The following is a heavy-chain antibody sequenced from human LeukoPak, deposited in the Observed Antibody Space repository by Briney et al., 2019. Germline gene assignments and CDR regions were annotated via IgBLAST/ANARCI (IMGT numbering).Heavy chain of an antibody. CDR3: ARDEMEFDY. Sequence: GGSLRLSCAASGFTFSSYAMHWVRQAPGKGLEYVSAISSNGGSTYYANSVKGRFTISRDNSKNTLYLQMGSLRAEDMAVYYCARDEMEFDYWDQGTLVTVSS. CDR2: ISSNGGST. J-gene: IGHJ4*02. V-gene: IGHV3-64*01. CDR1: GFTFSSYA. D-gene: IGHD5-24*01.